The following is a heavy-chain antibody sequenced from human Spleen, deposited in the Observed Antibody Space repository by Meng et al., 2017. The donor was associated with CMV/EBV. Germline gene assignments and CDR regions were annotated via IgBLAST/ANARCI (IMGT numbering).Heavy chain of an antibody. CDR1: GFNFRDSF. J-gene: IGHJ6*02. Sequence: GGSLRLSCAASGFNFRDSFMGWVRQAPGKGLEWVSYMSPSGSVVFYKDSVDGRFTISRDNAGNSLYLQMNSLRAEDTAVYYCARENYSYGSNGMDVWGQETTVTVSS. V-gene: IGHV3-11*04. CDR3: ARENYSYGSNGMDV. D-gene: IGHD5-18*01. CDR2: MSPSGSVV.